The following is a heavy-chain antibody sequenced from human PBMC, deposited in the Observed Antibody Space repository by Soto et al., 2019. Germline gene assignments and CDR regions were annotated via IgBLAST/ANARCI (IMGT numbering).Heavy chain of an antibody. V-gene: IGHV3-33*01. J-gene: IGHJ6*02. CDR2: IWYDGSNK. CDR1: GFTFSSYG. Sequence: PGGSLRLSCAASGFTFSSYGMHWVRQAPGKGLEWVAVIWYDGSNKYYADSVKGRFTISRDNSKNTLYLQMNSLRAEDTAVYYCARDRSSSSWYYHYYYGMDVWGQGTTVTVS. D-gene: IGHD6-13*01. CDR3: ARDRSSSSWYYHYYYGMDV.